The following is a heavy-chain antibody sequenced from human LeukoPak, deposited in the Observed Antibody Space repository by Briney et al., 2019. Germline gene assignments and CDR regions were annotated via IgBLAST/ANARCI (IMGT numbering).Heavy chain of an antibody. CDR1: GFTFSDYY. CDR3: ARDFLSYDILTGYPNY. V-gene: IGHV3-11*01. CDR2: ISSSGSTI. D-gene: IGHD3-9*01. J-gene: IGHJ4*02. Sequence: GGSLRLSCAASGFTFSDYYMSWIRQAPGKGLEWVSYISSSGSTIYYADSVKGRFTISGDNAKNSLYLQMNSLRAEDTAVYYCARDFLSYDILTGYPNYWGQGTLVTVSS.